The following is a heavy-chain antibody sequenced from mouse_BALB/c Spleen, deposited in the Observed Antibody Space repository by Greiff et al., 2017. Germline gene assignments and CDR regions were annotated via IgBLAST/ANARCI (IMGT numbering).Heavy chain of an antibody. D-gene: IGHD1-1*01. CDR1: GFTFSSYA. V-gene: IGHV5-6-5*01. Sequence: DVMLVESGGGLVKPGGSLKLSCAASGFTFSSYAMSWVRQTPEKRLEWVASISSGGSTYYPDSVKGRFTISRDNARNILYLQMSSLRSEDTAMYYCARHYYGSSYVDAMDYWGQGTSVTVSS. CDR2: ISSGGST. CDR3: ARHYYGSSYVDAMDY. J-gene: IGHJ4*01.